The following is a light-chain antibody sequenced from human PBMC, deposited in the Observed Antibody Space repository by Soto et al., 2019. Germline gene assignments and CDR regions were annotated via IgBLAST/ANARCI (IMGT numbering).Light chain of an antibody. CDR3: QQYNNWPPHT. CDR1: QSVSSN. CDR2: GAS. V-gene: IGKV3-15*01. J-gene: IGKJ2*01. Sequence: EIVMTQSQATLSVSPGERATLSCRASQSVSSNLAWYQQKPGQAPRLLIYGASTRATVIPARFSGSGSGTEFTLTISSLQSEDFAVYYCQQYNNWPPHTFGQGTKLEIK.